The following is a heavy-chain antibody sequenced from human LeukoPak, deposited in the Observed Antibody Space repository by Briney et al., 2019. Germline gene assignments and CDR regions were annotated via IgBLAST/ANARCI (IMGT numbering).Heavy chain of an antibody. V-gene: IGHV1-69*13. D-gene: IGHD2-2*01. CDR1: GGTFSSYA. CDR3: ARDSPVVPAAITWFDP. Sequence: SVKVSCKASGGTFSSYAISWVRQAPGQGLEWMGGIIPIFGTANYAQKFQGRVTITADESTSTAYMELSSLRAEDTAVYYCARDSPVVPAAITWFDPWGQGTLVTVSS. J-gene: IGHJ5*02. CDR2: IIPIFGTA.